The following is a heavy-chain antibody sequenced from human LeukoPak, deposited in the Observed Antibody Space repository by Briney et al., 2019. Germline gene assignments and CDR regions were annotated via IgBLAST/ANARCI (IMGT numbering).Heavy chain of an antibody. CDR1: GFTVSSSY. V-gene: IGHV3-53*01. CDR2: FYRGDST. J-gene: IGHJ4*02. D-gene: IGHD2-15*01. CDR3: AREVVSSPSYFDS. Sequence: GGSLRLSCAASGFTVSSSYMYWVRQAPGKGLEWVSFFYRGDSTYYAESVRGRFTFSRDNSKNTLYLLMNSLIPEDTAVYYCAREVVSSPSYFDSWGQGTLVTVSS.